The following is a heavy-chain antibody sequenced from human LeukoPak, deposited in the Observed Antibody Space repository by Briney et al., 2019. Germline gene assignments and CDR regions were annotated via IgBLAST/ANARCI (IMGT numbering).Heavy chain of an antibody. CDR1: GVTFNSYA. Sequence: GGSLRLSCAASGVTFNSYAMSWVRQAPGKGLEWVSTISGSGVDTYFADSVKGRFTISRDISRDTLFLQMNSLRAEDTAVYYCAKDSSPFTSPYFDYWGLGTLVTVSS. J-gene: IGHJ4*02. CDR3: AKDSSPFTSPYFDY. CDR2: ISGSGVDT. D-gene: IGHD2-2*01. V-gene: IGHV3-23*01.